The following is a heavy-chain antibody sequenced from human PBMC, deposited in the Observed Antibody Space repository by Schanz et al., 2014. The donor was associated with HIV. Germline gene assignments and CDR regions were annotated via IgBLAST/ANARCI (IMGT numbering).Heavy chain of an antibody. D-gene: IGHD3-16*01. J-gene: IGHJ6*02. Sequence: EVQLLESGGGLAQPGGSLRLSCAASGFTFSRYWMTWVRQAPGKGLEWVANIKEDGSEKYHADSVKDRFTISRDNAKNSLFLQMESLRAEDTAVYYCARDGGEVWGQGTTVTVS. CDR1: GFTFSRYW. V-gene: IGHV3-7*01. CDR2: IKEDGSEK. CDR3: ARDGGEV.